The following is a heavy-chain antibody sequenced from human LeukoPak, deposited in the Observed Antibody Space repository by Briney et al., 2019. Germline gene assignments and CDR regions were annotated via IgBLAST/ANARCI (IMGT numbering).Heavy chain of an antibody. CDR3: ARRFSGPRVVGATTLKAFDI. Sequence: SQTLSLTCTVSGGSISSGGYYWSWIRQPPGTGLEWIGEINHSGSTNYNPSLKSRVTISVDTSKNQFSLKLSSVTAADTAVYYCARRFSGPRVVGATTLKAFDIWGQGTMVTVSS. J-gene: IGHJ3*02. CDR1: GGSISSGGYY. CDR2: INHSGST. D-gene: IGHD1-26*01. V-gene: IGHV4-30-2*01.